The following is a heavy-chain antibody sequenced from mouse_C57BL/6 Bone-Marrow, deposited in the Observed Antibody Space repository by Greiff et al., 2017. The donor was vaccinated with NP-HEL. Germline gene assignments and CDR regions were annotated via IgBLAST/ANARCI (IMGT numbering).Heavy chain of an antibody. Sequence: VQLQQSGAELVKPGASVKMSCKASGYTFPPYPIEWMKQNHGKSLEWIGNFHPYNDDTKNNEKFKGKATLTVEKSSSTVYLELSRLTSDDSAVYYCARAYGSSYNYAMDYWGQGTSVTVSS. V-gene: IGHV1-47*01. CDR2: FHPYNDDT. CDR1: GYTFPPYP. CDR3: ARAYGSSYNYAMDY. D-gene: IGHD1-1*01. J-gene: IGHJ4*01.